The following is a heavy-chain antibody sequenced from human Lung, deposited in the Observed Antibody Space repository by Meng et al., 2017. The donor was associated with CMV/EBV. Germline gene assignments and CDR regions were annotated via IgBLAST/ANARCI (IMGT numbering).Heavy chain of an antibody. CDR3: ARLAECSAGNCYFDY. V-gene: IGHV1-69*02. D-gene: IGHD4-23*01. CDR2: LIPLLGMA. Sequence: SGGTVDVHTLNWVRQAPGQGLEWLGGLIPLLGMATYAQKLQGRVTITADKTTSTAYMELSSLRSEDRAIYYCARLAECSAGNCYFDYWGQGTLVTVSS. J-gene: IGHJ4*02. CDR1: GGTVDVHT.